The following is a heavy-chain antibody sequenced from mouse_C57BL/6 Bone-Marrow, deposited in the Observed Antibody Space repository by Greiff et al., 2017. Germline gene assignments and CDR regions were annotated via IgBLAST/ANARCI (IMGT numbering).Heavy chain of an antibody. CDR3: ARYAGGGFAY. Sequence: EVNVVESGGGLVQPGGSLSLSCAASGFTFTDYSMSWVRQPPGKALEWLGFIRNKANGYTTEYSASVKGRFTISSDNSQSFLYLQMNALRAEASATYYCARYAGGGFAYGGQGTLVTVSA. CDR1: GFTFTDYS. J-gene: IGHJ3*01. V-gene: IGHV7-3*01. CDR2: IRNKANGYTT.